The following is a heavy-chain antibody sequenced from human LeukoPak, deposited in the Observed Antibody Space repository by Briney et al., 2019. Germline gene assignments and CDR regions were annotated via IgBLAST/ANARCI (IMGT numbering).Heavy chain of an antibody. CDR2: ISGGDGST. D-gene: IGHD3-22*01. V-gene: IGHV3-23*01. Sequence: GGSLRLSCAASGFTFSTYAMSWVRQAPGKGLEWVSAISGGDGSTYYANSVKGRFTISRDNSKNTLCLQMNSLRADDTAVYYCAKKAGGSGYNYDDYWGQGTLVTVSS. CDR1: GFTFSTYA. CDR3: AKKAGGSGYNYDDY. J-gene: IGHJ4*02.